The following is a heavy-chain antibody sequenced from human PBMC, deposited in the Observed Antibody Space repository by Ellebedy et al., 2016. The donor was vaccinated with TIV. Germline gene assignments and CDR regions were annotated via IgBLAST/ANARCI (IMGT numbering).Heavy chain of an antibody. CDR2: INRDGRTT. V-gene: IGHV3-43*01. CDR3: EKERLGSIWSVFDD. J-gene: IGHJ4*02. CDR1: GFTFDAFS. Sequence: GESLKISCAASGFTFDAFSIHLVRHRPGKGLDWVCIINRDGRTTFYSDSLKGRFTVSRDNSKNSLYLQMNSLSAEDTAIYYFEKERLGSIWSVFDDWGRGALVTVSS. D-gene: IGHD6-6*01.